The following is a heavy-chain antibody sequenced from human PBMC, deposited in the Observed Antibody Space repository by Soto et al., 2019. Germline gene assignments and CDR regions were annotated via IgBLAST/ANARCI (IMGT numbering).Heavy chain of an antibody. CDR3: AGTRGYCSGGSCPTVVDY. CDR1: GGSISSYY. Sequence: QVQLQESGPGLVKPSETLSLTCIVSGGSISSYYWSWIRQPPGKGLEWIGYIYYSGSTNYNPSLKSRVTISVDTSKHHSSLKLSPVTAADTAVYYCAGTRGYCSGGSCPTVVDYWGQGTLVTVSS. V-gene: IGHV4-59*01. J-gene: IGHJ4*02. D-gene: IGHD2-15*01. CDR2: IYYSGST.